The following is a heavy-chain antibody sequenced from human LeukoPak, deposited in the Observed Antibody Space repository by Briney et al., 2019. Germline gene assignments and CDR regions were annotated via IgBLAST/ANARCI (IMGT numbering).Heavy chain of an antibody. CDR2: INHSGST. CDR1: GGSFSGYY. Sequence: SETLSLTCAVYGGSFSGYYWSWIRQPPGKGLEWIGEINHSGSTNYNPSLKSRVTISVDTSKNQFSLKLSSVTAADTAVYYCARDSGYSGSYYWDAVIRDAFDIWGQGTMVTVSS. CDR3: ARDSGYSGSYYWDAVIRDAFDI. V-gene: IGHV4-34*01. J-gene: IGHJ3*02. D-gene: IGHD1-26*01.